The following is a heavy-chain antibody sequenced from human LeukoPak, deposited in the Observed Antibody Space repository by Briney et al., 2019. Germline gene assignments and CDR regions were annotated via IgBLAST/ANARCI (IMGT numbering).Heavy chain of an antibody. D-gene: IGHD5-18*01. Sequence: PGGSLRLSCAASGFTFSSYSMNWVRQAPGKGLEWVSSISSSSSYIYYADSVKGRFTISRDNSKNTLYLQMNSLRAEDTAVYYCARDPGWGYSLGGYYFDYWGQGTLVTVSS. V-gene: IGHV3-21*01. CDR1: GFTFSSYS. CDR3: ARDPGWGYSLGGYYFDY. J-gene: IGHJ4*02. CDR2: ISSSSSYI.